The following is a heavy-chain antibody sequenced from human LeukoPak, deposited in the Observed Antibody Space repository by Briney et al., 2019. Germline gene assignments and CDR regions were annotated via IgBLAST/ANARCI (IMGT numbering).Heavy chain of an antibody. V-gene: IGHV3-64D*06. CDR3: VKDWAVDY. CDR1: GFSFSSYA. J-gene: IGHJ4*02. Sequence: GWSLRLSCSASGFSFSSYAMHWVRQAPGKGLEYVSSISSNGGPTYYADSVRGRFTISRDNSKNTLYLQMNSLRTDDTAVYYCVKDWAVDYWGQGTLVTVSS. CDR2: ISSNGGPT. D-gene: IGHD3-16*01.